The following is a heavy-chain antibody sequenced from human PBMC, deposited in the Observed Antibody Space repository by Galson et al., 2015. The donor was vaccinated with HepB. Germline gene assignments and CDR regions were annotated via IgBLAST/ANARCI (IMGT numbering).Heavy chain of an antibody. V-gene: IGHV3-23*01. Sequence: SLRLSCAASGFTFSSCDMNWVRQAPGKGLEWVSGIRYNGGSTYYADSVKGRFTISRVNSGNTVYLQMNSLRVEDTAIYYCAKDGSSAINELDSWGQGTQVIVSS. CDR2: IRYNGGST. CDR1: GFTFSSCD. D-gene: IGHD2-2*01. J-gene: IGHJ4*02. CDR3: AKDGSSAINELDS.